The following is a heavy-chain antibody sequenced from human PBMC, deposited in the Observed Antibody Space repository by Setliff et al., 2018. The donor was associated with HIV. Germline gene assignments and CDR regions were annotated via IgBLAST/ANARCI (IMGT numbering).Heavy chain of an antibody. CDR3: ARGGRFSAPGRDIWYYYYYMDV. CDR2: INPNSGST. D-gene: IGHD3-9*01. CDR1: GYTFTIYY. J-gene: IGHJ6*03. V-gene: IGHV1-46*01. Sequence: ASVKVSCKASGYTFTIYYMHWVRQAPGQGLEWVGIINPNSGSTSYAQNFQGRVTMTRDTSTSTVYMELSGLRSEDTAVYYCARGGRFSAPGRDIWYYYYYMDVWGKGTTVTVSS.